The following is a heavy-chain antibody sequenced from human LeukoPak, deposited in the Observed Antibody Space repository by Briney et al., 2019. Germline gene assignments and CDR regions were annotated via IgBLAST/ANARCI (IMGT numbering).Heavy chain of an antibody. J-gene: IGHJ6*03. CDR3: ARGRGTYYYYYMDV. CDR2: MNPNSGNT. V-gene: IGHV1-8*03. D-gene: IGHD2-15*01. Sequence: GASVKVSCKASGYTFTSYDINWVRQATGQGLEWMGWMNPNSGNTGYAQKFQGRVTITSNTSISTAYMELRSLRSEDTAIYYCARGRGTYYYYYMDVWGKGTTVTVSS. CDR1: GYTFTSYD.